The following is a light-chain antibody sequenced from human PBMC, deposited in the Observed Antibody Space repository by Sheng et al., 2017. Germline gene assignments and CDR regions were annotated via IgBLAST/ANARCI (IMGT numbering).Light chain of an antibody. CDR2: KIP. CDR1: KLGDQY. CDR3: QAWDGGSVI. J-gene: IGLJ2*01. Sequence: SFELTQPPSVSVSPGQTASITCSGNKLGDQYVSWYQQRPGQSPVWSSIKIPGGPPGLPDRISASSSGDTATLTISGTQAVDEAVYYCQAWDGGSVIFGGGTEVDRP. V-gene: IGLV3-1*01.